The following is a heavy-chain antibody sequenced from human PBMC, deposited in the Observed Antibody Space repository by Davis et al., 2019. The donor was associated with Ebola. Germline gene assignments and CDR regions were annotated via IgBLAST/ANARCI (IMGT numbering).Heavy chain of an antibody. Sequence: GESLKISCAASGFTFSRYSMNWVRQAPGKGLEWVSSISSSSSYIYYADSVKGRFTISRDNAKNSLYLQMNSLRAEDTAVYYCARVGAVAHNWFDPWGQGTLVTVSS. CDR1: GFTFSRYS. CDR3: ARVGAVAHNWFDP. J-gene: IGHJ5*02. D-gene: IGHD6-19*01. V-gene: IGHV3-21*01. CDR2: ISSSSSYI.